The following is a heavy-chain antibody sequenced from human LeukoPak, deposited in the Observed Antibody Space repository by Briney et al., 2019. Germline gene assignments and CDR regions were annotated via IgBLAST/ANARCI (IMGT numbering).Heavy chain of an antibody. CDR1: GGTFSSYA. D-gene: IGHD3-16*01. V-gene: IGHV1-69*13. J-gene: IGHJ3*02. CDR2: IIPIFGTA. CDR3: ARGDVSDAFDI. Sequence: SVKVSCKASGGTFSSYAISWVRQAPGQGLEWMGGIIPIFGTANYAQKFQGRVTITADESSSTAYMELSSLRSEDTAVYYCARGDVSDAFDIWGQGTMATVSS.